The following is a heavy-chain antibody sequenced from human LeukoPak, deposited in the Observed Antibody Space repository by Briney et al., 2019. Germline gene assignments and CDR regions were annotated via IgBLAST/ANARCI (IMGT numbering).Heavy chain of an antibody. J-gene: IGHJ6*03. CDR1: GFTFSSCA. CDR2: IRGSGGST. CDR3: AKGDIGGSIYYYMDV. D-gene: IGHD1-26*01. Sequence: GGSLRLSCAASGFTFSSCAMTWVRQAPGKGLEWVSAIRGSGGSTYYTDSVKGRFTISSDSSKNTLYLQMNSLRAEDTAVYYCAKGDIGGSIYYYMDVWGKGTTVTVSS. V-gene: IGHV3-23*01.